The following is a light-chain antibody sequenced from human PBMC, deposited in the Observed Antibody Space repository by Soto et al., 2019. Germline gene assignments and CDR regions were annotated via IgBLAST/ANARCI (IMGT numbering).Light chain of an antibody. Sequence: QSALTQPASVSGSPGQSITISCTGTSSDVGNYDLVSWYLHHPGKAPKLMIYEGSKRPSGVSNRFSGSKSGNTASLTVSGLQAEDEADYYCSSYAGSSNVFGTGTKLTVL. J-gene: IGLJ1*01. CDR2: EGS. CDR3: SSYAGSSNV. CDR1: SSDVGNYDL. V-gene: IGLV2-14*02.